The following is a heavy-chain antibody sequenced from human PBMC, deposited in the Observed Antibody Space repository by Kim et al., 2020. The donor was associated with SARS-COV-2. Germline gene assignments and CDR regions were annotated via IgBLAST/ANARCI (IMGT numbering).Heavy chain of an antibody. V-gene: IGHV3-23*01. J-gene: IGHJ4*02. Sequence: VKGRFTISRDNSKNTLYLQMNSLRAEDTAVYYCAKGDLSWNLERAYYFDYWGQGTLVTVSS. CDR3: AKGDLSWNLERAYYFDY. D-gene: IGHD1-1*01.